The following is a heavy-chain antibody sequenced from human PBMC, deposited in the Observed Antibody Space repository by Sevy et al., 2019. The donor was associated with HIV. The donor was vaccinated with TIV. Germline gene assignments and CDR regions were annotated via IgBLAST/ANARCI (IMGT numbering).Heavy chain of an antibody. Sequence: GGSLRLSCAASGFTFNYHFMNRVRQVPGKGLEWVSYISSASSYINYSDSVKGRFTISRDNAKNLVFLEMNNLRPEDTAVYFCARGDYYGSLYYFDYWGQGTLVTVSS. CDR3: ARGDYYGSLYYFDY. J-gene: IGHJ4*02. CDR2: ISSASSYI. CDR1: GFTFNYHF. V-gene: IGHV3-21*01. D-gene: IGHD3-10*01.